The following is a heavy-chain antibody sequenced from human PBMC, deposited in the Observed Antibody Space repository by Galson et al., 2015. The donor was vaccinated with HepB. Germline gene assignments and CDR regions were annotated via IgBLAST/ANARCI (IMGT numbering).Heavy chain of an antibody. CDR2: LYYNGRT. CDR3: ASLRGYSSSWDLDY. D-gene: IGHD6-13*01. V-gene: IGHV4-39*01. J-gene: IGHJ4*02. Sequence: TLSLTCTVSGGSISSSNYYWAWIRQPPGKGLEWIGSLYYNGRTYYHPSLKSRVTVSGDTSKNQFSLKRISGTAADTAVYYCASLRGYSSSWDLDYWGQGTLVTVSS. CDR1: GGSISSSNYY.